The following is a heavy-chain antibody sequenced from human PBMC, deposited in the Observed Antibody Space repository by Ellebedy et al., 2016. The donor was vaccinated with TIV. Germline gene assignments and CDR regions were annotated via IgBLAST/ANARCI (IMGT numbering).Heavy chain of an antibody. D-gene: IGHD3-10*01. CDR2: IYSGGST. Sequence: GESLKISCAASGFTVISNYMSWVRQAPGKGLESVSVIYSGGSTYYADSVKGGFTISRDTSKNTLYLQMNSLSAEDTAVYYCARALSGSYFSGELDYWGQGTLVTVSS. V-gene: IGHV3-53*01. J-gene: IGHJ4*02. CDR1: GFTVISNY. CDR3: ARALSGSYFSGELDY.